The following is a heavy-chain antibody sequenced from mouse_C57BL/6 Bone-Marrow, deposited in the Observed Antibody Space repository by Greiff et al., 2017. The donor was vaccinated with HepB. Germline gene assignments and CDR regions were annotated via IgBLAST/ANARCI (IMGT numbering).Heavy chain of an antibody. CDR3: VRDDGYYVGFAY. D-gene: IGHD2-3*01. J-gene: IGHJ3*01. V-gene: IGHV10-1*01. CDR2: IRSKSNNYAT. CDR1: GFSFNTYA. Sequence: EVKLMESGGGLVQPKGSLKLSCAASGFSFNTYAMNWVRQAPGKGLEWVARIRSKSNNYATYYADSVKDRFTISRDDSESMLYLQMNNLKTEDTAMYYCVRDDGYYVGFAYWGQGTLVTVSA.